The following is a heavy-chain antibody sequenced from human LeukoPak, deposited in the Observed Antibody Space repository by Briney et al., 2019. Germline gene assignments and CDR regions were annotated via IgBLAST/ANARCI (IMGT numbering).Heavy chain of an antibody. CDR1: GFSLSTSGVG. J-gene: IGHJ4*02. V-gene: IGHV2-5*02. Sequence: SGPTLVNPTQTLTLTCTFSGFSLSTSGVGVGWIRQPPGKALEWLALIYWDDEKRYSPFLRSRFTITKDTSKNQVVLTMTNMDPGDTAPYYWAHRRGGGYFDYWGQGTLVTVSS. CDR3: AHRRGGGYFDY. CDR2: IYWDDEK. D-gene: IGHD3-10*01.